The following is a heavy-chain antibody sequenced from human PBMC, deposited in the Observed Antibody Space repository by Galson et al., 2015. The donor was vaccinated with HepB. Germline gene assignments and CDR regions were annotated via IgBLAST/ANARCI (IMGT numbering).Heavy chain of an antibody. D-gene: IGHD3-22*01. V-gene: IGHV3-23*01. J-gene: IGHJ3*02. Sequence: SLRLSCAASGFTFSSYAMSWVRQAPGKGLEWVSAISGSGGSTYYADSVKGRFTISRDNSKNTLYLQMNSLRAEDTAVYYCAKDPPWWYDSSGYPRGDAFDIWGQGTMVTVSS. CDR3: AKDPPWWYDSSGYPRGDAFDI. CDR1: GFTFSSYA. CDR2: ISGSGGST.